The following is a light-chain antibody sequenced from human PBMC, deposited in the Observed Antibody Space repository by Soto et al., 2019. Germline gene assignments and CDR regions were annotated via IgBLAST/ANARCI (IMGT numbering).Light chain of an antibody. CDR3: SSYTSXSTXXVV. V-gene: IGLV2-14*01. J-gene: IGLJ2*01. CDR1: SSDVGGYNY. Sequence: QSALTQPASVSGSPGQPITISCTGTSSDVGGYNYVSWYQQHPGKAPKLMIYDVSNRPSGVSNRFSGSKSGNTASLTISGXXXXDEAXYYCSSYTSXSTXXVVFGGGTKX. CDR2: DVS.